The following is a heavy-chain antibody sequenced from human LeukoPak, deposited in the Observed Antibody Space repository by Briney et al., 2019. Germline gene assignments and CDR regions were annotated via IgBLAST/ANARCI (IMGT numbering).Heavy chain of an antibody. CDR3: TRDPRRLDY. CDR2: ISNSGGST. Sequence: GGSLRLSCVASGFSFSSFAMHWVRQAPGKGLEDVSGISNSGGSTYYANSVKGRFTISRDNSKNTLYLQMNSLRAEDTAVYYCTRDPRRLDYWGQGTLVTVSS. CDR1: GFSFSSFA. V-gene: IGHV3-64*01. J-gene: IGHJ4*02.